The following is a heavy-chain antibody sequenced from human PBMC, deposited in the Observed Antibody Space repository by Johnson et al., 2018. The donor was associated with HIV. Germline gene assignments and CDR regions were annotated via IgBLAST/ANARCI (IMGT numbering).Heavy chain of an antibody. CDR2: IKSKTDGGTT. Sequence: VQLVESGGGLIQPGGSLRLSCAASGFTVSSNYMSWVRQAPGKGLEWVGRIKSKTDGGTTDYAAPVKGRFTIARDDSKNTLYLQMNSLKTEDTAVYYCTTTGTWYYDSSGYSTSDAFDIWGQGTMVTVSS. J-gene: IGHJ3*02. CDR1: GFTVSSNY. V-gene: IGHV3-15*01. D-gene: IGHD3-22*01. CDR3: TTTGTWYYDSSGYSTSDAFDI.